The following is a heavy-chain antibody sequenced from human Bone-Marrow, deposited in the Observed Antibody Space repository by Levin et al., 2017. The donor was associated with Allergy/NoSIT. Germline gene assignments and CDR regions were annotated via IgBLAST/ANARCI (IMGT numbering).Heavy chain of an antibody. CDR2: ISGSGGST. CDR1: GFTFSSYA. J-gene: IGHJ6*03. CDR3: AKGELEWLLLGGSYYMDV. D-gene: IGHD3-3*01. V-gene: IGHV3-23*01. Sequence: SCAASGFTFSSYAMSWVRQAPGKGLEWVSAISGSGGSTYYADSVKGRFTISRDNSKNTLYLQMNSLRAEDTAVYYCAKGELEWLLLGGSYYMDVWGKGTTVTVSS.